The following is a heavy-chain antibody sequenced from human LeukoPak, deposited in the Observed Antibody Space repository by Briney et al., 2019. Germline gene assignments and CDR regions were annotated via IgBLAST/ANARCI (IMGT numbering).Heavy chain of an antibody. D-gene: IGHD3-16*02. Sequence: GGSLRLSCAASGFTFSSYGMHWVSQAPGKGLEWVAVIWYDGSNKYYADSVKGRFTISRDNSKNTLYLQMNSLRAEDTAVYYCARDGPDYDYVWGSYRAPPPLDYWGQGTLVTVSS. V-gene: IGHV3-33*01. CDR1: GFTFSSYG. CDR3: ARDGPDYDYVWGSYRAPPPLDY. CDR2: IWYDGSNK. J-gene: IGHJ4*02.